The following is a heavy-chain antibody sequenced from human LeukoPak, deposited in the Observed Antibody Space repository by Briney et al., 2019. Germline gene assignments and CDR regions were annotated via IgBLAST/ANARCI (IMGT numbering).Heavy chain of an antibody. Sequence: GASVKVSCKASGYTFTGYYMHWVRQAPGQGLEWMGWINPNSGGTIYAQKFQGRVTMTEDTSTDTAYMELSSLRSEDTAVYYCATDVSYYDSSGYLYWGQGTLVTVSS. CDR3: ATDVSYYDSSGYLY. V-gene: IGHV1-2*02. CDR1: GYTFTGYY. J-gene: IGHJ4*02. D-gene: IGHD3-22*01. CDR2: INPNSGGT.